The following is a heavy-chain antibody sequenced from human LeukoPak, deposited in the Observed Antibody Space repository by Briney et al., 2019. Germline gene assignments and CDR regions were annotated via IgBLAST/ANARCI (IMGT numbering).Heavy chain of an antibody. D-gene: IGHD5-12*01. CDR2: ISYDGSNK. J-gene: IGHJ4*02. CDR1: GFTFSSYA. CDR3: AKDFRLYSGYGNFDY. V-gene: IGHV3-30-3*01. Sequence: GGSLRLSCAASGFTFSSYAMHWVRQAPGKGLEWVAVISYDGSNKYYADSMKGRFTISRDSSKNTLYLQMNSLRAEDTAVYYCAKDFRLYSGYGNFDYWGQGTLVTVSS.